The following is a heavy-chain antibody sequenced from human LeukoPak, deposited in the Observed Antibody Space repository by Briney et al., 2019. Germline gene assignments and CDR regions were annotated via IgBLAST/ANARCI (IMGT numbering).Heavy chain of an antibody. Sequence: ASVTVSCKVSGYTLTELSMHWVRQAPGKGLEWMGGFDPEDGETIYAQKFQGRVTITADKSTSTAYMELSSLRSEDTAVYYCAADPLYCSSTSCYRGSFDYWAREPWSPSPQ. D-gene: IGHD2-2*02. CDR1: GYTLTELS. J-gene: IGHJ4*02. CDR2: FDPEDGET. CDR3: AADPLYCSSTSCYRGSFDY. V-gene: IGHV1-24*01.